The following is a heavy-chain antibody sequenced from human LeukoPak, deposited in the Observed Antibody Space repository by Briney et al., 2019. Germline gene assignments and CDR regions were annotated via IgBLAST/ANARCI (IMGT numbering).Heavy chain of an antibody. J-gene: IGHJ6*03. V-gene: IGHV4-38-2*02. D-gene: IGHD3-10*01. CDR3: ARLNYYGSGSYPYYYYMDV. CDR1: GYSISSGYY. Sequence: SETLSLTCTVSGYSISSGYYWGWIRQPPGKGLKWIGSISHSGSTYYNPSLKSRVTISVDTSKNQFSLKLSSVTAADTAVYYCARLNYYGSGSYPYYYYMDVWGKGTTVTISS. CDR2: ISHSGST.